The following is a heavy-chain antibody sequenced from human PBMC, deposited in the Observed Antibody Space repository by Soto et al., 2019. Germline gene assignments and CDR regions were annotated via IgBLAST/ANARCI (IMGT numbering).Heavy chain of an antibody. Sequence: ASVKVSCKASGYTFTSYGISWVRQAPGQGREWMGWISAYNGNTNYAQKLQGRVTMTTDTSTSTAYMELRSLRSDDTAVYYCARDRKAYSSSWWNYYYYGMDVWGQGTTVTVSS. V-gene: IGHV1-18*01. CDR3: ARDRKAYSSSWWNYYYYGMDV. CDR2: ISAYNGNT. D-gene: IGHD6-6*01. J-gene: IGHJ6*02. CDR1: GYTFTSYG.